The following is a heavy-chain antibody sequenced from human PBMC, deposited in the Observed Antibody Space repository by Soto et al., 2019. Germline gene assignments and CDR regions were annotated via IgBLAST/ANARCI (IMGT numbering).Heavy chain of an antibody. CDR3: ALLVGAPLFRSTNYYYYGMDV. V-gene: IGHV5-51*01. CDR2: FYPGDSDT. CDR1: GYSFTSYW. D-gene: IGHD1-26*01. Sequence: PGESLKISCKGSGYSFTSYWIGWVRQMPGKGLEWMGIFYPGDSDTRYSPSFQGQVTISADKSISTAYLQWSSLKASDTAMYYCALLVGAPLFRSTNYYYYGMDVWGQGTTVTVSS. J-gene: IGHJ6*02.